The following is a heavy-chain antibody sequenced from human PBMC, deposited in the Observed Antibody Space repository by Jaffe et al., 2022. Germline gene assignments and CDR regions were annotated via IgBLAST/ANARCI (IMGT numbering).Heavy chain of an antibody. D-gene: IGHD1-1*01. CDR2: IRSKAYGGTT. J-gene: IGHJ4*02. V-gene: IGHV3-49*04. Sequence: EVQLVESGGGLVQPGRSLRLSCTASGFTFGDYAMSWVRQAPGKGLEWVGFIRSKAYGGTTEYAASVKGRFTISRDDSKSIAYLQMNSLKTEDTAMYYCARSRYEPLPDYWGQGTLVTVSS. CDR1: GFTFGDYA. CDR3: ARSRYEPLPDY.